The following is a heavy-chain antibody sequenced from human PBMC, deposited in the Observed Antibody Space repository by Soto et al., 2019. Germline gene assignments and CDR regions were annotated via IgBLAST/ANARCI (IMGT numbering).Heavy chain of an antibody. CDR1: GGSISNADYY. CDR3: ARAIVVTVGGMDV. CDR2: IYYRGSS. V-gene: IGHV4-30-4*01. D-gene: IGHD5-12*01. J-gene: IGHJ6*02. Sequence: QVQLQESGPGLVKPSQTLSLTCTVSGGSISNADYYWSWVRQPPGKGLVWIGYIYYRGSSFFNPSLKSRVTMSKDTPKNKFSLGLTSVTAADTAVYYCARAIVVTVGGMDVWGRGTTVTVSS.